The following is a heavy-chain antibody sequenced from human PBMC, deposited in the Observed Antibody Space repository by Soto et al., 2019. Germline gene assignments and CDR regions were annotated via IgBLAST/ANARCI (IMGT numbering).Heavy chain of an antibody. V-gene: IGHV4-34*01. CDR1: GGSFSGYY. CDR2: INHSGST. Sequence: SETLALTCAVSGGSFSGYYWRWIRQPPGKGLEWIGEINHSGSTNYNPSLKSRVTISVDTSKNQFSLKLSSVTAADTAVYYCARVKHGDYVDYWGQGTLVTVSS. CDR3: ARVKHGDYVDY. D-gene: IGHD4-17*01. J-gene: IGHJ4*02.